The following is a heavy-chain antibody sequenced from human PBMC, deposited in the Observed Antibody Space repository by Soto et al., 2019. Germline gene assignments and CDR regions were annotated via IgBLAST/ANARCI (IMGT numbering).Heavy chain of an antibody. CDR2: IYPGDSDT. CDR3: ARHPTAMQDAFDI. V-gene: IGHV5-51*01. J-gene: IGHJ3*02. D-gene: IGHD5-18*01. CDR1: GYSFTSYW. Sequence: PGESLKISCQGSGYSFTSYWIGWVRQMPGKGLEWMGIIYPGDSDTRYSPSFQGQVTISADKSISTAYLQWSSLKASDTAMYYCARHPTAMQDAFDIWGQGTMVTVSS.